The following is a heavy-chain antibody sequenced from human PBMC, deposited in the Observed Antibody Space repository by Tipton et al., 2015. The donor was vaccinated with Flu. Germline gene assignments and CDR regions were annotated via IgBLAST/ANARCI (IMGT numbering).Heavy chain of an antibody. CDR3: ATSYYDILTGWSYGMDV. J-gene: IGHJ6*02. D-gene: IGHD3-9*01. Sequence: GLVKPSETLSLTCAVYGGSFSGYYWSWIRQPPGKGLEWIGEINFSGSTNYNPSLKSRVTISVDMSKNQFSLKLSSVTAADAAVYYCATSYYDILTGWSYGMDVWGQGTTVTVSS. V-gene: IGHV4-34*01. CDR1: GGSFSGYY. CDR2: INFSGST.